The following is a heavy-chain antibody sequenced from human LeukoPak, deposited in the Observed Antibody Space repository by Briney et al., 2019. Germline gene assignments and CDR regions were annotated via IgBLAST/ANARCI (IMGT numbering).Heavy chain of an antibody. D-gene: IGHD2-15*01. V-gene: IGHV1-69*04. Sequence: SVKVSCKASGDTFIPYTFSWVRQAPGQGLEWIGRIIPGLDVANYAQKFQGRVTLSADRDTAATYMEVTSLRSEDTAMYYCARDHCSPGTCLGGHWGQGTLVTVSS. CDR1: GDTFIPYT. J-gene: IGHJ4*02. CDR3: ARDHCSPGTCLGGH. CDR2: IIPGLDVA.